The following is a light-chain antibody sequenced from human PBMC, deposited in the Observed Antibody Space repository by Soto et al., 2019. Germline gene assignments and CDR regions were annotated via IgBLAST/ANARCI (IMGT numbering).Light chain of an antibody. V-gene: IGKV3-20*01. Sequence: EAGWMQSQGTLSLSPAERATLSCRASQSVSSSYLAWYQQKPGQAPRLLIYGASSRATGIPDRFSGSGSGTEFTLTISSLEPDDFATYYCQQYNSYWTFGQGTKVDIK. J-gene: IGKJ1*01. CDR2: GAS. CDR1: QSVSSSY. CDR3: QQYNSYWT.